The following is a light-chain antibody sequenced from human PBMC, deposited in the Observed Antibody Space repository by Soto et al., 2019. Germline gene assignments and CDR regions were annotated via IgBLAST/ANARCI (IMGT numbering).Light chain of an antibody. CDR2: EDN. V-gene: IGLV6-57*04. CDR3: QSYDTNNVV. J-gene: IGLJ3*02. Sequence: NFMLTQPHSVSESPGKTVTISCTRSSGSIASNYVQWYQQRPGSAPTPVIYEDNERPSGVPDRFSGSIDSSSNSASLTISGLKTEDEADYFCQSYDTNNVVFGGGTKLTVL. CDR1: SGSIASNY.